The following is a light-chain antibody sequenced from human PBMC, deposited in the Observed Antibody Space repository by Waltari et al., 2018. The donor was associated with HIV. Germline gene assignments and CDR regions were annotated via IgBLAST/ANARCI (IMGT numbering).Light chain of an antibody. CDR3: SAWDTSLNGWV. V-gene: IGLV10-54*01. J-gene: IGLJ3*02. CDR1: SNNVGNQG. CDR2: RNN. Sequence: QAGLTQPPSVSKGLRQTATLTCTGNSNNVGNQGAAWLQQDQGHPPKLLSDRNNNRPSGISEGLSAARSGNTASLTITGLQPEDEADYYCSAWDTSLNGWVFGGGTKLTVL.